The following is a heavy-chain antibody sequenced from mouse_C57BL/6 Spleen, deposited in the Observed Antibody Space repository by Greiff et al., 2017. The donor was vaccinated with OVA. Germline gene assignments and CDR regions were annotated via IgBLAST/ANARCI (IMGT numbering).Heavy chain of an antibody. J-gene: IGHJ1*03. CDR2: INPNNGGT. V-gene: IGHV1-22*01. Sequence: VQLQQSGPELVKPGASVKMSCKASGYTFTDYNMHWVKQSHGKSLEWIGYINPNNGGTGYNQKFKGKATLTVNKSSSTAYMEIRSLTSEDSAVYYCARWYDYDGYFDVWGTGTTVTVSS. D-gene: IGHD2-4*01. CDR3: ARWYDYDGYFDV. CDR1: GYTFTDYN.